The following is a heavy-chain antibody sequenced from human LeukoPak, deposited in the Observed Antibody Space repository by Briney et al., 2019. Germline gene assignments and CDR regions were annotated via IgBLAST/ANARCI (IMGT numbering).Heavy chain of an antibody. CDR1: GFTFSSYA. Sequence: GGSLRLSCAAYGFTFSSYAMHWVRQAPGKGLEWVAVISYDGSNKYYADSVKGRFTISRDNSKNTLYLQMNSLRAEDTAVYYCARELQDFWSGYYTGGPIDYWGQGTLVTVSS. J-gene: IGHJ4*02. CDR3: ARELQDFWSGYYTGGPIDY. D-gene: IGHD3-3*01. V-gene: IGHV3-30-3*01. CDR2: ISYDGSNK.